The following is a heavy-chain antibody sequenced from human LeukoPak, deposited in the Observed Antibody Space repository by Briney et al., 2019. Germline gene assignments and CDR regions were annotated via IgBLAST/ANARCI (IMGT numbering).Heavy chain of an antibody. CDR3: ASGSGSYRTPYYYMDV. CDR2: IYSGGST. V-gene: IGHV3-53*01. J-gene: IGHJ6*03. D-gene: IGHD3-10*01. CDR1: GFTVSSNY. Sequence: GGSLRLSCAASGFTVSSNYMSWVRQAPGKGLEWVSVIYSGGSTYYADSVKGRFPISRDNSKNTLYLQMNSLRAEDTAVYYCASGSGSYRTPYYYMDVWGTGTTVTVSS.